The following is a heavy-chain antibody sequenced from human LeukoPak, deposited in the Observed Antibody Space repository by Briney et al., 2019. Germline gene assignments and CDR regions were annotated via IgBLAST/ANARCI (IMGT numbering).Heavy chain of an antibody. D-gene: IGHD6-13*01. J-gene: IGHJ4*02. Sequence: SETLSLTCTVSGGSISSYYWSWIRQPPGKGLEWIGYIYYSGSTNYNPSLKSRVTISVDTSKNQFSLKLSSVTAADTAVYYCARVGTYSSSWFFDYWGQGTLVTVSS. CDR1: GGSISSYY. CDR3: ARVGTYSSSWFFDY. CDR2: IYYSGST. V-gene: IGHV4-59*12.